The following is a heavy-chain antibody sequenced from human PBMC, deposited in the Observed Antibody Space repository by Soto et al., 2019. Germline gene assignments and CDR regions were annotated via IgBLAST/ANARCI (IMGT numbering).Heavy chain of an antibody. Sequence: EVHLLESGGGLAQPGGSLRLSCAASGFTFSNYGMTWVRLAPGKGLEWVSTISGSGGRTFYADPVKGRFTISRDNSKNTLYLQMKSLRAEDTAVYYCAKEMIASTLADFFDYWGQGTLVTVSS. D-gene: IGHD2-21*01. V-gene: IGHV3-23*01. CDR1: GFTFSNYG. CDR2: ISGSGGRT. CDR3: AKEMIASTLADFFDY. J-gene: IGHJ4*02.